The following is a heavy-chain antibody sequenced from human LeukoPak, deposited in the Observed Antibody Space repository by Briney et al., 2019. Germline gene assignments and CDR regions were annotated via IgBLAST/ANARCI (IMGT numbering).Heavy chain of an antibody. CDR2: ISAYNGNT. Sequence: ASVKVSCKASGYTFTSYGISWVRQAPGQGLEWMGWISAYNGNTNYAQKLQGRVTMTTGTSTSTAYMELSRLRSDDTAVYYCARAPTVVTPYYFDYWGQGTLVTVSS. CDR3: ARAPTVVTPYYFDY. CDR1: GYTFTSYG. D-gene: IGHD4-23*01. J-gene: IGHJ4*02. V-gene: IGHV1-18*01.